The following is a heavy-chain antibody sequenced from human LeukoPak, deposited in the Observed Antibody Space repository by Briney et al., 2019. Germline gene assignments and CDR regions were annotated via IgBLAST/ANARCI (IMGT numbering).Heavy chain of an antibody. Sequence: PGGSLRLSCAASGFTFGTYAMHWVRQAPGKGLEWVALMSDDGSKRYYADSVKGRFTISRDSSKRTLYLQMNSLRPEDTAVYYCAREAGWNAYYFGYWGQGTLVTVSS. J-gene: IGHJ4*02. V-gene: IGHV3-30*01. CDR2: MSDDGSKR. D-gene: IGHD1-1*01. CDR3: AREAGWNAYYFGY. CDR1: GFTFGTYA.